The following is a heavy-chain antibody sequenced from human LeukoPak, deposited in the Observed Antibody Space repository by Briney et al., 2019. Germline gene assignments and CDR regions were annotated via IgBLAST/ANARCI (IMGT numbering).Heavy chain of an antibody. Sequence: GGSLRLSCAASGFTFSDYYMSWIRQAPGKGLEWVSYISSSGSTIYYADSVKGRFTISRDNAKNSLYLQMNSLRAEDTAIYYCAKARYCSGGSCYFDYWGQGTLVTVSS. CDR2: ISSSGSTI. CDR3: AKARYCSGGSCYFDY. J-gene: IGHJ4*02. D-gene: IGHD2-15*01. CDR1: GFTFSDYY. V-gene: IGHV3-11*01.